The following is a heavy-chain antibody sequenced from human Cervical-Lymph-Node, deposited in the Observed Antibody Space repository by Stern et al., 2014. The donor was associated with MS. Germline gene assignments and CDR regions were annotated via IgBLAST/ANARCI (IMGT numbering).Heavy chain of an antibody. V-gene: IGHV1-2*06. D-gene: IGHD6-19*01. J-gene: IGHJ4*02. CDR1: GYTFTDYY. CDR3: SRRIGVAIPYFDY. CDR2: INPNSGGT. Sequence: VHLVESGAEVKKPGASVKVSCKASGYTFTDYYIHWVRQAPGQGLEWMGRINPNSGGTKSAQKFQGRVAMTRDTSISTADMELSRLRSEDTAIYYCSRRIGVAIPYFDYWGQGTLVTVSS.